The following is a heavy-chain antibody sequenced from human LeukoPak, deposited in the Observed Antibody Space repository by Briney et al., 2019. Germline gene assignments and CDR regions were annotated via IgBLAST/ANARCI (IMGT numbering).Heavy chain of an antibody. J-gene: IGHJ4*02. Sequence: GASVKVSCKASGYTFTGYYMRWVRQAPGQGLEWMGRINPNSGGSNHAQKFQGRVTMTRDTSISTVYMELNRLRSDDTAIYYCARDQNDYGDYNYWGQGTLVTVSS. CDR1: GYTFTGYY. CDR2: INPNSGGS. V-gene: IGHV1-2*06. CDR3: ARDQNDYGDYNY. D-gene: IGHD4-17*01.